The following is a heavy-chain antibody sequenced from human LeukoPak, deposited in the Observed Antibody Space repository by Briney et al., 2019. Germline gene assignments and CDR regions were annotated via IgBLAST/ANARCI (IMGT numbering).Heavy chain of an antibody. J-gene: IGHJ5*02. V-gene: IGHV3-21*01. CDR2: ISSSSSYI. Sequence: GGSLRLSSAASGFTFSSYSMNWVRQAPGKGLEWVSSISSSSSYIYYADSVKGRFTISRDNAKNSLYLQMNSLRAEDTAVYYCAREAYYDILTGYYNGGYNWFDPWGQGTLVTVSS. D-gene: IGHD3-9*01. CDR3: AREAYYDILTGYYNGGYNWFDP. CDR1: GFTFSSYS.